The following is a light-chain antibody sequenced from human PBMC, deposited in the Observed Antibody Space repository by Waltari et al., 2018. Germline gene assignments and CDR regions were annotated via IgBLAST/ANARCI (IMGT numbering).Light chain of an antibody. CDR1: SLRSYY. J-gene: IGLJ2*01. Sequence: SSELTQDPAVSVALGQTVRITCQGDSLRSYYASWYQQKPGQAPVLVIYGKNNRPSGIPDRFSGSSSGNTASLTITGARAEDEADYYCNSRDSSGNLPFGGGTKLTVL. V-gene: IGLV3-19*01. CDR2: GKN. CDR3: NSRDSSGNLP.